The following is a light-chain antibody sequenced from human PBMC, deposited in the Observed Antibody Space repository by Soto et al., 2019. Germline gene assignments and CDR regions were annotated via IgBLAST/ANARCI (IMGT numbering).Light chain of an antibody. Sequence: EIVLTQSPGTLXXSPWERATRSCTASQSVSRSYLAWYQQKPGQAPRLLMYGASSRATGIPDRFSGSGSGTDFTLTISRLEPEDFAVYYCQQYGSSPLTFGGGTKVDNK. V-gene: IGKV3-20*01. CDR1: QSVSRSY. CDR2: GAS. J-gene: IGKJ4*01. CDR3: QQYGSSPLT.